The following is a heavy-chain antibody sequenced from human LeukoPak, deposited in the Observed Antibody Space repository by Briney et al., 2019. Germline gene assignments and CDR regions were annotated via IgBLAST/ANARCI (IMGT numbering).Heavy chain of an antibody. V-gene: IGHV3-7*01. CDR1: GFTFSSHA. D-gene: IGHD2-2*01. CDR2: IKQDESEK. J-gene: IGHJ4*02. Sequence: PGGSLRLSCAASGFTFSSHAMSWVRQAPGKGLEWVATIKQDESEKYYVDSVKGRFTISRDNAKNSLYLQMNSLRAEDTAVYFCARTYLEEKSSYRPLDYWGQGTLVTVSP. CDR3: ARTYLEEKSSYRPLDY.